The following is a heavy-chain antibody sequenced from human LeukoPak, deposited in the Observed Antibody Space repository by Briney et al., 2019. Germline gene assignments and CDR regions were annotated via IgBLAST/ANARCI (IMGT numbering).Heavy chain of an antibody. CDR2: VYYTGIT. Sequence: SQTLSLICTVSGRSVSSGSYYWSWLRQSPGKGLEWIGYVYYTGITKYNPSLKSRVTISLDASKNQFSLKLTSVTAADTAVYYCARPLRPRWTEGFDIWGQGTMVTVSS. V-gene: IGHV4-61*01. D-gene: IGHD3/OR15-3a*01. CDR3: ARPLRPRWTEGFDI. J-gene: IGHJ3*02. CDR1: GRSVSSGSYY.